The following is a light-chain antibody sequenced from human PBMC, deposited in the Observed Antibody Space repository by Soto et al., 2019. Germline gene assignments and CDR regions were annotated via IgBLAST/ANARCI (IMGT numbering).Light chain of an antibody. J-gene: IGKJ1*01. CDR3: QQYGSSGT. Sequence: DIQMTQSPSTLPASVGDRVTITCRASQSISSWLAWYQQKPGKAPKLLIFDASSLESGVPSRFSGSGSGTDFTLTISRLEPEDFAVYYCQQYGSSGTFGQGTKVDIK. CDR2: DAS. V-gene: IGKV1-5*01. CDR1: QSISSW.